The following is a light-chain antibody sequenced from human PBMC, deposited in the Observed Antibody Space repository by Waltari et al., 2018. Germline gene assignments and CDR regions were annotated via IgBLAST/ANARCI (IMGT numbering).Light chain of an antibody. Sequence: EIVLTQSPGTLSLSSGERATLSCRTRQSISKYLAWYQQKPGQAPRLLIYPASSRATGLPDRFSGSGSGTDFSLTSSRLEPEDFAVYYCQHYVTLPVTFGQGTKVEIK. CDR3: QHYVTLPVT. J-gene: IGKJ1*01. V-gene: IGKV3-20*01. CDR2: PAS. CDR1: QSISKY.